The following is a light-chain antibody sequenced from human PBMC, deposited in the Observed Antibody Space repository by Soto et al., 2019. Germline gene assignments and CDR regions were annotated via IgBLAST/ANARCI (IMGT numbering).Light chain of an antibody. CDR2: DVS. CDR3: SSYTSSSTHV. V-gene: IGLV2-14*03. CDR1: SSDVGAYTF. J-gene: IGLJ1*01. Sequence: QSALTQSPSASGSPGQSVTISCTGTSSDVGAYTFVSWYQQHPDKVPKLMIFDVSRRPSGVSDRFSGSKSGNTASLTISGLQPEDEADYYCSSYTSSSTHVFGSGTKLTVL.